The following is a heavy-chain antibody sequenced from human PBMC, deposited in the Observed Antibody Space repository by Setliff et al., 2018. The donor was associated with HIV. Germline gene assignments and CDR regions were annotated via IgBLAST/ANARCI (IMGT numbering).Heavy chain of an antibody. Sequence: PGESLKISCAASGFTFDRFWMHWVRQAPGKGLVWVSRVNRDGSSKTYADSVKGRFTISRDNAKNTLYLQMNSLRVEDTGVYYCHSGYDTEEQSYFDYWGQGTLVTVSS. CDR1: GFTFDRFW. CDR2: VNRDGSSK. CDR3: HSGYDTEEQSYFDY. D-gene: IGHD5-12*01. J-gene: IGHJ4*02. V-gene: IGHV3-74*01.